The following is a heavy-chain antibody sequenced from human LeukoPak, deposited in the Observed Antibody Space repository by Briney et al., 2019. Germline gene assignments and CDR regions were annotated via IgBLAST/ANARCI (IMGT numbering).Heavy chain of an antibody. J-gene: IGHJ3*02. CDR2: ISGSGGST. D-gene: IGHD3-22*01. Sequence: GGSLRLSCAASGFTFSSYAMSWVRQAPGKGLEWVSAISGSGGSTYYADSVKGRFTISRDKSKNTLYLQMNSLRAEDTAVYYCAKGIWVIVVVIPFDIWGQGTMVTVSS. CDR3: AKGIWVIVVVIPFDI. CDR1: GFTFSSYA. V-gene: IGHV3-23*01.